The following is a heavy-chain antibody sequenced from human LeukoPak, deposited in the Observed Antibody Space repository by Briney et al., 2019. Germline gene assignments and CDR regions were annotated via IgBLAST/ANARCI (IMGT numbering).Heavy chain of an antibody. D-gene: IGHD6-6*01. J-gene: IGHJ4*02. V-gene: IGHV3-23*01. Sequence: GGSVRLSCAASGFTFSNSAMSWVRQAPGKGLEWVSIISGSGDNTYYTDSVKGRFTISRDNSRNTLYLQMNSLRAEDTAIYYCAKNRGISSGFFDYWGQGSLVTVSS. CDR3: AKNRGISSGFFDY. CDR1: GFTFSNSA. CDR2: ISGSGDNT.